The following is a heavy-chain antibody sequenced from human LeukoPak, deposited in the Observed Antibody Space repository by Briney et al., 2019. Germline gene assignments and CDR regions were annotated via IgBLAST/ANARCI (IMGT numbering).Heavy chain of an antibody. D-gene: IGHD4-17*01. J-gene: IGHJ5*02. CDR1: GGSISSSSYY. V-gene: IGHV4-39*01. Sequence: SETLSLTCTVSGGSISSSSYYWGWIRQPPGKGLEWIGSIYYSGSTYYNPSLKSRVTISVDTFKNQFSLKLSSVTAADTAVYYCARLQTTVTTYNWFDPWGQGTLVTVSS. CDR3: ARLQTTVTTYNWFDP. CDR2: IYYSGST.